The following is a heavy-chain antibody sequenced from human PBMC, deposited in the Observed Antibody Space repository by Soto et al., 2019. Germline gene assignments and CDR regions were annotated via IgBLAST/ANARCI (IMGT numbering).Heavy chain of an antibody. J-gene: IGHJ4*02. V-gene: IGHV3-23*01. CDR2: IFGSTGRT. CDR3: ATPRGDGYNYNY. Sequence: EVQLLESGGGLVQPGGSLRLSCAASGFTFSSYAMNWVRQAPGQGLEWVSAIFGSTGRTFYADSVKGRFTISRDNSKNTLYLQMNSLRAEDTAVYYCATPRGDGYNYNYWGQGTLVTVSS. CDR1: GFTFSSYA. D-gene: IGHD5-12*01.